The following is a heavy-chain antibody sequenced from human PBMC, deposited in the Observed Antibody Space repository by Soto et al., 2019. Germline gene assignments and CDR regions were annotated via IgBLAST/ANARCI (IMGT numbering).Heavy chain of an antibody. J-gene: IGHJ6*03. CDR2: MNPNSGNT. D-gene: IGHD6-13*01. V-gene: IGHV1-8*01. CDR1: GYTFTSYD. Sequence: ASVKVSCKASGYTFTSYDINWVRQATGQGLEWMGWMNPNSGNTGYAQKFQGRVTMTRNTSISTAYMELSSLRSEDTAVYYCASPNGAAAAGSLGYYYMDVWGKGTTVTVSS. CDR3: ASPNGAAAAGSLGYYYMDV.